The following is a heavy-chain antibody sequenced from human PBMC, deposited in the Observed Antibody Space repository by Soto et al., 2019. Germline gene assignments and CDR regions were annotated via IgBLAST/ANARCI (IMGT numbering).Heavy chain of an antibody. J-gene: IGHJ6*02. CDR2: TYYRSKWYN. CDR3: ARDIGGSGSRIDYYYYYGMDV. Sequence: KQSQTLSLTCAISGDSVSSNSAAWNWIRQSPSRGLEWLGRTYYRSKWYNDYAVSVKSRITINPDTSKNQFSLQLNSVTPEDTAVYYCARDIGGSGSRIDYYYYYGMDVWGQGTTVTVSS. D-gene: IGHD3-10*01. CDR1: GDSVSSNSAA. V-gene: IGHV6-1*01.